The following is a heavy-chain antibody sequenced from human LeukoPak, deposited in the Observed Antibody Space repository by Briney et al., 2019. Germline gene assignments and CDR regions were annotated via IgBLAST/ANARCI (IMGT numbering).Heavy chain of an antibody. CDR1: GDSISSGAFY. J-gene: IGHJ5*02. CDR3: AGEGEYGDSYS. V-gene: IGHV4-30-2*01. Sequence: SQTLSLTCAVSGDSISSGAFYWNWIRQAPGKGPEWIGNIYRGRTRFNPSLTSRVTISLDMSKSQVSLNLTSVTAADTAIYYCAGEGEYGDSYSWGQGTLVVVSA. CDR2: IYRGRT. D-gene: IGHD2-21*02.